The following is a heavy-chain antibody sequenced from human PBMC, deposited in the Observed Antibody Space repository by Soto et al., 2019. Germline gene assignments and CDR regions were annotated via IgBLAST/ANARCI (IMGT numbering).Heavy chain of an antibody. CDR2: ISWNGGSL. CDR3: AKDDPKCELLEY. D-gene: IGHD3-10*01. CDR1: GFTFDDYA. J-gene: IGHJ4*02. V-gene: IGHV3-9*01. Sequence: EVQLVESGGGLVQPGRSLRLSCAASGFTFDDYAMHWVRQAPGKGLEWVSGISWNGGSLDYPDSVKGRFTLSRDNAKNSLYLQMNSLRAEDTALYYCAKDDPKCELLEYWGQGTVVTVSS.